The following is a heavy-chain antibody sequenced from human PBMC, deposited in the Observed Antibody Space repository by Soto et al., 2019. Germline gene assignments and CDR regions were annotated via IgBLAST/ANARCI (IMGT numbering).Heavy chain of an antibody. Sequence: GGSLRLSCAASGFTFSSYGMHWVRQAPGKGLEWVAVISYDGSNKYYADSVKGRFTISRDNSKNTLYLQMNSLRAEDTAVYYCAKDIGMTTYFDYWGQGTLVTVSS. V-gene: IGHV3-30*18. CDR2: ISYDGSNK. D-gene: IGHD3-10*01. CDR3: AKDIGMTTYFDY. J-gene: IGHJ4*02. CDR1: GFTFSSYG.